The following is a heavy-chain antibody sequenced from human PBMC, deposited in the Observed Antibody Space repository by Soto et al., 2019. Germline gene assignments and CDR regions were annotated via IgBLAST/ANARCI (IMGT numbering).Heavy chain of an antibody. CDR1: GYTFTNFG. CDR2: ITPYNGNA. D-gene: IGHD1-26*01. J-gene: IGHJ4*02. CDR3: ARARMFSGAHHDY. Sequence: QVHLVQSGAVVENPGASVKVSCKASGYTFTNFGINWVRQAPGQGLEWMGWITPYNGNANYPQKHQDRLTITTDTATTTAYLELRSLRSDDTAVYFCARARMFSGAHHDYWGPGTRVTVSS. V-gene: IGHV1-18*04.